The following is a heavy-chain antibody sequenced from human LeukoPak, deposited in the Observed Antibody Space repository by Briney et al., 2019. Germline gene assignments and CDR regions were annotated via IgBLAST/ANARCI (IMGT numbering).Heavy chain of an antibody. CDR2: FDPEDGET. J-gene: IGHJ4*02. Sequence: PGASVKVSCKVSGYTLTELSMHWVRQAPGKGLEWMGGFDPEDGETIYAQKFQGRVTMTEDTSTDTAYMELSSLRSEDTAVYYCATDLRMTGTTGLFDYWGQGTLVTVSS. CDR3: ATDLRMTGTTGLFDY. CDR1: GYTLTELS. D-gene: IGHD1-7*01. V-gene: IGHV1-24*01.